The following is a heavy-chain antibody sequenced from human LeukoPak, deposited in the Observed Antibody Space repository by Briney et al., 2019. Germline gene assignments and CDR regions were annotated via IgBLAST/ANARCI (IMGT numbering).Heavy chain of an antibody. CDR2: IKQDGSEQ. J-gene: IGHJ5*02. V-gene: IGHV3-7*01. CDR3: ARGFEASPNWFDP. Sequence: GGSLRLSCAASGFTFSSYQMNWVRQAPGKGLEWVANIKQDGSEQYYVDSVKGRFTISRDNAKNSLYLQMNSLRVDDAAVYYCARGFEASPNWFDPWGQGTLVTVSS. CDR1: GFTFSSYQ.